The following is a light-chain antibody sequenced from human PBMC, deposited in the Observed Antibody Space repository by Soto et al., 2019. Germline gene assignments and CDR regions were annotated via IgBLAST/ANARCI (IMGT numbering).Light chain of an antibody. CDR1: SSNIGRKT. CDR2: PNT. J-gene: IGLJ3*02. CDR3: AACDVNVNGPV. V-gene: IGLV1-44*01. Sequence: QSVLTQPPSASGTPGQRVTISCSGSSSNIGRKTVNWYRQLPGTAPKLLIYPNTQRPSGVPDRFSASKSGPSAALASGGLQSDDEADYYRAACDVNVNGPVFDGGTKLTVL.